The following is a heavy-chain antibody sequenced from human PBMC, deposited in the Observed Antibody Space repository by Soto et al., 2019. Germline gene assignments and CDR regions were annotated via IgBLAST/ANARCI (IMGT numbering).Heavy chain of an antibody. CDR2: ISAYNGNT. CDR1: GYTFTSYG. J-gene: IGHJ4*02. D-gene: IGHD3-9*01. CDR3: ARVRFDYDILTGPDY. Sequence: ASVKVSCKASGYTFTSYGISWVRQAPGQGLEWMGWISAYNGNTNYAQKLQGRVTMTTDTSTSTAYMELRSLRSDDTAVYYCARVRFDYDILTGPDYWGQGTLVTVSS. V-gene: IGHV1-18*01.